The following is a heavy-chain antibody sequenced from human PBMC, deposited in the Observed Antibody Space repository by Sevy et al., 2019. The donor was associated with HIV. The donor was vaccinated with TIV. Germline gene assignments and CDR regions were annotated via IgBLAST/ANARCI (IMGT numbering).Heavy chain of an antibody. CDR1: GYRFTNYW. CDR2: IYPGDSDT. Sequence: GGSLRLSCKGSGYRFTNYWLGWVRQMPGKGLEWMGMIYPGDSDTRYSPSFQGLVSISADKSISTAYLQWTSLKASDTAMYYCARVIVATTYPIRVHESDIWGQGTMVTVSS. J-gene: IGHJ3*02. D-gene: IGHD5-12*01. V-gene: IGHV5-51*01. CDR3: ARVIVATTYPIRVHESDI.